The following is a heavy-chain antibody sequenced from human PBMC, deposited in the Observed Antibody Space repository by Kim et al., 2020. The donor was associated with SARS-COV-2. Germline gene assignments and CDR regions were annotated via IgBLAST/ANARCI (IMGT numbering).Heavy chain of an antibody. CDR3: AKDSRMWGYSGYDCYY. J-gene: IGHJ4*02. V-gene: IGHV3-23*01. Sequence: GGSLRLSCAASGFTFSSHAMNWVRQAPGKGLEWVSSISDTGRDTYYADAVKGRFTISRDNSKNTLYLQMNSPRAEDTAVYYCAKDSRMWGYSGYDCYYWGQGTLLTVSS. CDR1: GFTFSSHA. CDR2: ISDTGRDT. D-gene: IGHD5-12*01.